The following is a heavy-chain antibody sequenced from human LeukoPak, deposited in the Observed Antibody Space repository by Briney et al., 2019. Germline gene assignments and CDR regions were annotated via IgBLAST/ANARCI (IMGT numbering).Heavy chain of an antibody. CDR3: AKRIQSAMAMGY. D-gene: IGHD5-18*01. Sequence: PGGSLRLSCAASGFTFSDYYMSWIRQAPGKGLEWVSYISSSGSTIYYADSVKGRFTISRDNSKNTMYLQMNSLRAEDTAVYYCAKRIQSAMAMGYWGQGTLVTVSS. J-gene: IGHJ4*02. CDR2: ISSSGSTI. V-gene: IGHV3-11*01. CDR1: GFTFSDYY.